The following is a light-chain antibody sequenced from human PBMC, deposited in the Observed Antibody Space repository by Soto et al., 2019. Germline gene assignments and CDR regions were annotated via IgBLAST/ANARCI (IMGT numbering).Light chain of an antibody. Sequence: QSVLTQPPSASGTPGQRVTISCSGSSSNIGSNYVYWYQQLPGTAPKLLIYRNNQRPSGVPDRFSGSKSGTSASLAISGLRSEDEADSYCAAWDDILSGHVVFGGGTKLTVL. V-gene: IGLV1-47*01. J-gene: IGLJ2*01. CDR1: SSNIGSNY. CDR3: AAWDDILSGHVV. CDR2: RNN.